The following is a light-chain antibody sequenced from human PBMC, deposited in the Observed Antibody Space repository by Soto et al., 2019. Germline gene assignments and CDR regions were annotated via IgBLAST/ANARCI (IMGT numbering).Light chain of an antibody. V-gene: IGKV1D-16*01. CDR1: HNVDNW. CDR3: QQYVSYPRT. J-gene: IGKJ1*01. CDR2: AAS. Sequence: DIEMTQSPSSLFASVGDRVTITCRAIHNVDNWVAWYQQKPEKAPKSLIYAASSLHSGVPLRFSGSGSGALFTLTISNLQPEDFATYYCQQYVSYPRTFGQGTKVEIK.